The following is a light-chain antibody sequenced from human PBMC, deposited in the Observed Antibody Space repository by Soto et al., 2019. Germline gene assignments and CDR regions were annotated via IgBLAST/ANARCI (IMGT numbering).Light chain of an antibody. CDR3: CSYAGSRV. V-gene: IGLV2-23*01. Sequence: QSALTQPASVSGSPGQSITISCTGTSSDIGTYNLVSWYQQHPGKAPKLIIYEATKRPSGVSNRFSGSKSGNTASLTISGLQTEDEADYYCCSYAGSRVFGGGTKLTVL. CDR1: SSDIGTYNL. J-gene: IGLJ3*02. CDR2: EAT.